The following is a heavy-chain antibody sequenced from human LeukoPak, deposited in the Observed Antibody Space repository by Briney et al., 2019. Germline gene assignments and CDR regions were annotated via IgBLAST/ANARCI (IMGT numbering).Heavy chain of an antibody. CDR2: IYHSGNT. Sequence: SETLSLTCTVSGGSISSGSYYCGWIRQPPGKGLEWIGSIYHSGNTYYNPSLKSRVTLSVDTSKNQFSLKLSSVTAADTAVYYCAGSNYDNWFDPWGQGTLVTVSS. D-gene: IGHD3-10*01. CDR3: AGSNYDNWFDP. J-gene: IGHJ5*02. CDR1: GGSISSGSYY. V-gene: IGHV4-39*01.